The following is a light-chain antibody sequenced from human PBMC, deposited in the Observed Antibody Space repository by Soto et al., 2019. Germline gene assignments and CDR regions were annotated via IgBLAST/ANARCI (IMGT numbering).Light chain of an antibody. J-gene: IGKJ1*01. CDR3: HQYGSSPPT. CDR1: QSVTNNY. Sequence: EIVLTQSPGTLSLSPGERATLSCRASQSVTNNYVAWYQRKPGQAPRLLIYGASSRATDIPGRFSGTGSGTDFSLTITRLEPEYFAVYYCHQYGSSPPTFGQGTKVEI. CDR2: GAS. V-gene: IGKV3-20*01.